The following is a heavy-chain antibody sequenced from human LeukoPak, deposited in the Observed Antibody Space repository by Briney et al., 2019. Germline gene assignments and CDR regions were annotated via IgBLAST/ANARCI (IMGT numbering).Heavy chain of an antibody. J-gene: IGHJ4*02. V-gene: IGHV3-11*01. CDR3: VRDRGTYRPIDY. Sequence: GGSLRLSCAASGFTFSDYYMSWIRQAPGKGLEWVSYISSSGSTIYYADSVKGRFTISRDNAKNSLYLQMNSLRAEDTAIYYCVRDRGTYRPIDYWGQGTLVTVSS. D-gene: IGHD1-26*01. CDR2: ISSSGSTI. CDR1: GFTFSDYY.